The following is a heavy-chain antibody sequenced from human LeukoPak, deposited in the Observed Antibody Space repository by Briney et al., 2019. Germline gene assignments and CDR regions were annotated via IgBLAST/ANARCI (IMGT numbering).Heavy chain of an antibody. D-gene: IGHD3-22*01. CDR3: TKGRHDSSGYNDY. J-gene: IGHJ4*02. CDR2: ISSSSSYI. V-gene: IGHV3-21*01. Sequence: PGGSLRLSCAASGFTFSSYSMNWVRQAPGKGLEWVSSISSSSSYIYYADSVKGRFTISRDNAKNSLYLQMNSLRPEDTAVYYCTKGRHDSSGYNDYWGQGTLVTVSS. CDR1: GFTFSSYS.